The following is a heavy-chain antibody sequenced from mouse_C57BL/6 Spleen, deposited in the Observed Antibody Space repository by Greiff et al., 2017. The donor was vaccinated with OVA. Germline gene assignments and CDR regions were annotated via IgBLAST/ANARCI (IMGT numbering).Heavy chain of an antibody. CDR1: GYTFTSYW. CDR2: IDPSDSET. CDR3: ARERDSSGFDY. Sequence: QVQLQQPGAELVRPGSSVKLSCKASGYTFTSYWMHWVKQRPTQGLEWIGNIDPSDSETHYNQKFKDKATLTVDKSSSTAYMQLSSLTSEDSAVFYCARERDSSGFDYWGQGTTLTVSS. D-gene: IGHD3-2*02. V-gene: IGHV1-52*01. J-gene: IGHJ2*01.